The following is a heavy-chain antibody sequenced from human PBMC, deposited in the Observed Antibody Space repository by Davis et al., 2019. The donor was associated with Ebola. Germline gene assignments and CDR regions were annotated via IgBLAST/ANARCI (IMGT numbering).Heavy chain of an antibody. J-gene: IGHJ3*02. D-gene: IGHD3-3*01. V-gene: IGHV3-23*01. CDR1: GFTFNSYA. CDR2: ISGSGGST. Sequence: PGGSLRLSCAASGFTFNSYAMSRVRQAPGKGLEWVSAISGSGGSTYYADSVKGRFTISRDNSKNTLYLQMNSLRAEDTAIYYCAKDKNYDFWSGYPHDAFDIWGQGTMVTVSS. CDR3: AKDKNYDFWSGYPHDAFDI.